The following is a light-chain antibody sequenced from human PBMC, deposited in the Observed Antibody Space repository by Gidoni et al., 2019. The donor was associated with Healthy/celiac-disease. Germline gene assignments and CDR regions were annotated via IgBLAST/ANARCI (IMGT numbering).Light chain of an antibody. CDR2: LGS. CDR1: QSLLHSNGYNY. J-gene: IGKJ1*01. CDR3: MQALQTPCT. V-gene: IGKV2-28*01. Sequence: DIVMTQSTPSLPVTPGEPASISCRSSQSLLHSNGYNYLDWYLQKPGQSPQLLIYLGSNRASGVPDRFSGSGSGTDFTLKISRVEAEDVGVYYCMQALQTPCTFGQGTKVEIK.